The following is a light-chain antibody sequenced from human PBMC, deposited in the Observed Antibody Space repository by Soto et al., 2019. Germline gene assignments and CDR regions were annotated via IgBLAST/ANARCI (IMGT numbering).Light chain of an antibody. CDR1: FSVRSSY. Sequence: ILLTQSPGTLSLSPGERATLSCRASFSVRSSYLAWYQQKPGQAPRLLIYGASSRATDIPGRFSGSGSGTDFTLTISRLEPEEFAVYYCQQYGSSPFTFGPGTKVVIK. J-gene: IGKJ3*01. V-gene: IGKV3-20*01. CDR2: GAS. CDR3: QQYGSSPFT.